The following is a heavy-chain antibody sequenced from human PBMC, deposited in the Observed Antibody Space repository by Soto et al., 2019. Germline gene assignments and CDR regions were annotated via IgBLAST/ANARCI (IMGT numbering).Heavy chain of an antibody. CDR3: AKEKVGATPDIDAFDI. J-gene: IGHJ3*02. Sequence: QVQLVESGGGVVQPGRSLRLSCAASGFTFSSYGMHWVRQAPGKGLEWVAVISYDGSNKYYADSVKGRFTISRDNSKNTLYLQMNSLRAEDTAVYYCAKEKVGATPDIDAFDIWGQGTMVTVSS. CDR2: ISYDGSNK. V-gene: IGHV3-30*18. CDR1: GFTFSSYG. D-gene: IGHD1-26*01.